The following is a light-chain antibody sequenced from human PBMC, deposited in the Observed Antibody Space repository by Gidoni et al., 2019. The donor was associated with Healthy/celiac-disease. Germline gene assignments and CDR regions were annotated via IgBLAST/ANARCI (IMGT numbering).Light chain of an antibody. CDR3: QQLNSYPALT. Sequence: DIQLTQSTAFLSASVGDRVTITCRASQGISSYLAWYQQQPGKAPKLLLYAASTLQSGVPSRFSGSGSGTEFTLTISSLQPEDFATYYCQQLNSYPALTFGGXTKVEIK. CDR2: AAS. V-gene: IGKV1-9*01. CDR1: QGISSY. J-gene: IGKJ4*01.